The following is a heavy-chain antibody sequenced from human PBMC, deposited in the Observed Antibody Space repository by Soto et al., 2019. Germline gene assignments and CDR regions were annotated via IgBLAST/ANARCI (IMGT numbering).Heavy chain of an antibody. CDR2: IIPIFAKT. CDR3: ARVPGIWNSYYI. Sequence: QVKLIQSGAELKRPGSSVKVSCKASGDTFCSYSITWLLQASGQRLEWMGGIIPIFAKTTYAQKFQGRVAITADDSTIADYIVLSILASEDTAVYYCARVPGIWNSYYIGCQGT. J-gene: IGHJ3*02. V-gene: IGHV1-69*01. D-gene: IGHD1-7*01. CDR1: GDTFCSYS.